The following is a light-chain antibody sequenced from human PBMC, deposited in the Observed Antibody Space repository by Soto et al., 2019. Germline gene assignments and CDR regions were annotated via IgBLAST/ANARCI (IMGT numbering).Light chain of an antibody. V-gene: IGKV1-5*03. CDR1: QSISSW. J-gene: IGKJ4*01. CDR3: QQYDSYLT. Sequence: DIQMTQSPSTLSASVGDRVTITCRASQSISSWVAWYQQKPGKAPKLMIYKASNLESGIPSRVRGSGSGTEFTLTISSLQPDDFATYYCQQYDSYLTFGGGPKVEIK. CDR2: KAS.